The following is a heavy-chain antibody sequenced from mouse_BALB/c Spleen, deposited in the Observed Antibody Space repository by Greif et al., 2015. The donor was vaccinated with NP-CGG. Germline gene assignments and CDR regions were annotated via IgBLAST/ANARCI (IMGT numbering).Heavy chain of an antibody. J-gene: IGHJ2*01. CDR2: ILPGSGST. V-gene: IGHV1-9*01. CDR3: ARYDYFDY. Sequence: VQRVESGAELMKPGASVKISCKATGYTFSSYWIEWVKQRPGHGLEWIGEILPGSGSTNYNEKFKGKATFTADTSSNTAYMRLSSLTSEDSAVYYCARYDYFDYWGQGTTLTVSS. CDR1: GYTFSSYW.